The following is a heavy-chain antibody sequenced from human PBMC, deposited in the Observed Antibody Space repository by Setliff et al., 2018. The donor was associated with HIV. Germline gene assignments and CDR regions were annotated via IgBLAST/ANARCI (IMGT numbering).Heavy chain of an antibody. CDR1: GFTFNTYA. Sequence: GGSLSLSCAASGFTFNTYAMSWVRQAPGKGLEWVSVISGSGASTLYADSVKGRFTISRDNSKSTLYLQMNGLRVEDTAVYYCAKDGISGGAYPPYYFDYWRHGTLVTVSS. J-gene: IGHJ4*01. V-gene: IGHV3-23*01. CDR3: AKDGISGGAYPPYYFDY. CDR2: ISGSGAST. D-gene: IGHD2-15*01.